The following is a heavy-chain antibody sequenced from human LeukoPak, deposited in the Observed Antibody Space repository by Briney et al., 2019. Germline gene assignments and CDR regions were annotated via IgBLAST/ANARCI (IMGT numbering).Heavy chain of an antibody. CDR2: FDPEDGET. J-gene: IGHJ4*02. D-gene: IGHD3-16*01. CDR1: GYTPTELS. CDR3: ATAFHGGRELTRGYYFDY. Sequence: GASVKVSCKVSGYTPTELSMHWVRQAPGKGLEWMGGFDPEDGETIYAQKFQGRVTMTEDTSTDTAYMELSSLRSEDTAVYYCATAFHGGRELTRGYYFDYWGQGTLVTVSS. V-gene: IGHV1-24*01.